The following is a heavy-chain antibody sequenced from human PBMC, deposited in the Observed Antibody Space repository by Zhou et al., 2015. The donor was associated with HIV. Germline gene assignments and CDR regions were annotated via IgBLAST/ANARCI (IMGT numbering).Heavy chain of an antibody. V-gene: IGHV1-69*02. CDR2: IIPILGIA. Sequence: QVQLVQSGAEVKKPGSSVKVSCKASGGTFSSYTISWVRQAPGQGLEWMGRIIPILGIANYAQKFQGRVTITADKSTSTAYMELSSLRSEDTAVYYCARAPGKRGYSYGWRKDLNDYYYYGMDVWGQGTTVTVSS. D-gene: IGHD5-18*01. CDR3: ARAPGKRGYSYGWRKDLNDYYYYGMDV. CDR1: GGTFSSYT. J-gene: IGHJ6*02.